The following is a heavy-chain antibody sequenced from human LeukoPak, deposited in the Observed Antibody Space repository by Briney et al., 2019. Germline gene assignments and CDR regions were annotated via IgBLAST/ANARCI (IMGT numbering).Heavy chain of an antibody. Sequence: AGGSLRLSCAASGFTFSSSAMSWVRQAPGKGLEWVSAISNNGGYTYYADSVQGRFTISRDNSKSTLCLQMNSLRAEDTAVYYCAEQLGHCSDGSCYFPYWGQGTLVTVSS. CDR3: AEQLGHCSDGSCYFPY. V-gene: IGHV3-23*01. J-gene: IGHJ4*02. D-gene: IGHD2-15*01. CDR2: ISNNGGYT. CDR1: GFTFSSSA.